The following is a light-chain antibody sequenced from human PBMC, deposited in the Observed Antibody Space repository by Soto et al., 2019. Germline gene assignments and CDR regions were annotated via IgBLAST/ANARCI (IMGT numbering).Light chain of an antibody. Sequence: QSALTQPPSASGSPGQSVTISCTGTSSDIGGYNYVSWYQQHPGKAPKLIIYEVSKRPSGVPDRFSGSKSGNTASLIVSGLQAEDEGDYHCCSYAGTNNFEVFGGGTKLTVL. J-gene: IGLJ2*01. CDR3: CSYAGTNNFEV. CDR1: SSDIGGYNY. V-gene: IGLV2-8*01. CDR2: EVS.